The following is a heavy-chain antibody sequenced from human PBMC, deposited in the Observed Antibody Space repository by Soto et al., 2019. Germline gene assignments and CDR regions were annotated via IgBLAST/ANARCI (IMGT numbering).Heavy chain of an antibody. V-gene: IGHV3-33*01. Sequence: GGSLRLSCAASGFTFSSYGMHWVRQAPGKGLEWVAVIWYDGSNKYYADSVKGRFTISRDNSKNTLYLQMNSLRAEDTAVYYCARENWSSYYFDYRGQGTLGTVSS. D-gene: IGHD1-1*01. CDR3: ARENWSSYYFDY. CDR1: GFTFSSYG. CDR2: IWYDGSNK. J-gene: IGHJ4*02.